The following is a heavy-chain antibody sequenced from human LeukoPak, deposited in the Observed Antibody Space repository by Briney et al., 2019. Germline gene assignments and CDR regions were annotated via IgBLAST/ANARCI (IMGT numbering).Heavy chain of an antibody. J-gene: IGHJ4*02. CDR3: ARQTLAYCGGDCYPSYFDY. D-gene: IGHD2-21*02. Sequence: SETLSLTCTVSGDSISSGGYYWSWIRQHPGKGLEWIGYIYYSGSTNYNPSLKSRVTISVDTSKNQFSLKLSSVTAADTAVYYCARQTLAYCGGDCYPSYFDYWGQGTLVTVSS. V-gene: IGHV4-61*08. CDR1: GDSISSGGYY. CDR2: IYYSGST.